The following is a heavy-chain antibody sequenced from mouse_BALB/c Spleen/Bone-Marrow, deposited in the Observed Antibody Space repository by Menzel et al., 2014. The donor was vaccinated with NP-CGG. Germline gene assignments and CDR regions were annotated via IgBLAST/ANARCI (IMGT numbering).Heavy chain of an antibody. J-gene: IGHJ3*01. Sequence: VQLVESGPGLVQPSQILSITCTVSGFSLTSYGVHWVRQSPGKGLEWLGVIWSGGSTDYNAAFISRLSISKDNSKSQVFFKMNSLQADDTAIYYCARNMGSYYGYLAYWGQGTLVTVSA. V-gene: IGHV2-4-1*01. D-gene: IGHD1-2*01. CDR2: IWSGGST. CDR1: GFSLTSYG. CDR3: ARNMGSYYGYLAY.